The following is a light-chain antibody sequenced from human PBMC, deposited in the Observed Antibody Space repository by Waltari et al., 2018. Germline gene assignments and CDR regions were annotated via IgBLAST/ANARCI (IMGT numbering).Light chain of an antibody. Sequence: EIVLTQSPGTLSLSPGERATLSCRASQNVYSSYLAWYQQKPGQAPRLLIYNASNRATGVPDRFSGSGSGTDFTLTISRLEPEDFAVYYCHHFGSSPVLTFVGGTKVLIK. J-gene: IGKJ4*01. V-gene: IGKV3-20*01. CDR2: NAS. CDR3: HHFGSSPVLT. CDR1: QNVYSSY.